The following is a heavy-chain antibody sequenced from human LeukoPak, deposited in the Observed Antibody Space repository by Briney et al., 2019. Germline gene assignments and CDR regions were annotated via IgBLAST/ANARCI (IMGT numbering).Heavy chain of an antibody. CDR2: INQDGSEK. V-gene: IGHV3-7*04. D-gene: IGHD3-10*01. CDR3: ARDRELAY. CDR1: GFTFSSYW. Sequence: GGSLRLSCAASGFTFSSYWMTWVRQAPGKGLEWVANINQDGSEKYYVDSVGGRFTISRDTAKNSLYLQMNSLRAEDTAVYYCARDRELAYWGQGTLVTVSS. J-gene: IGHJ4*02.